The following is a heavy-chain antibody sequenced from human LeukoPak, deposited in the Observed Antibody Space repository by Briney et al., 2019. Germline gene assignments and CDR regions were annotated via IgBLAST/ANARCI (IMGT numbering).Heavy chain of an antibody. CDR1: GFSLSTSGVG. V-gene: IGHV2-5*01. CDR2: IYWNDDK. Sequence: SGPTLVKPTQTLTLTCTFSGFSLSTSGVGVGWIRQPPGKALEWLALIYWNDDKRYSPSLKSRLTITKDTSKNQVVPTMTNMDPVDTATYYCAHLTYYYGSGSYYREHWGQGTLVTVSS. D-gene: IGHD3-10*01. CDR3: AHLTYYYGSGSYYREH. J-gene: IGHJ4*02.